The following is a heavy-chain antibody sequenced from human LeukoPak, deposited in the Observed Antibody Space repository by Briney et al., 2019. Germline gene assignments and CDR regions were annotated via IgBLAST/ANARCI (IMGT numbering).Heavy chain of an antibody. CDR2: INSNGGST. J-gene: IGHJ3*02. CDR1: GFTFSNYW. CDR3: ARDTGSKTPGAMMGATGDAFDI. Sequence: GGSLRLSCVVSGFTFSNYWIHWVRQAPGKGLVWVSRINSNGGSTDYADSVKGRFTISRDNCKNTLFLQMNSLRAEDTAVYYCARDTGSKTPGAMMGATGDAFDIWGQGTMVTVSS. D-gene: IGHD1-26*01. V-gene: IGHV3-74*01.